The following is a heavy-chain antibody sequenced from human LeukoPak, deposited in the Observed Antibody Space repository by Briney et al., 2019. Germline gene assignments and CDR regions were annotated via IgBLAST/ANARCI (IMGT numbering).Heavy chain of an antibody. D-gene: IGHD3-22*01. CDR3: ARDSSGYLRRAFDI. CDR2: ISAYNGNT. V-gene: IGHV1-18*01. CDR1: GYTFTSYG. Sequence: ASVKVSCKASGYTFTSYGISWVRQAPGQGLAWMGWISAYNGNTNYAQKFQGRVTMTTDTYTSTAYMELRSLRSDDTAMYYCARDSSGYLRRAFDIWGQGTMVTVSS. J-gene: IGHJ3*02.